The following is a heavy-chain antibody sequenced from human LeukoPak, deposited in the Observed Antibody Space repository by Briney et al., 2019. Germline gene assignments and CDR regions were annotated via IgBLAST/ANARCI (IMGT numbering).Heavy chain of an antibody. CDR2: IYYSGST. Sequence: SETLSLTCTVTGGSISSSSYYWGWLRQPPGKGLEWLGSIYYSGSTYYNPSLKSRVTISVDTSKNQFSLKLSSVTAADTAVYYCARRHYYDSSGDNYYYYMDVWGKGTTVTVSS. D-gene: IGHD3-22*01. CDR1: GGSISSSSYY. V-gene: IGHV4-39*01. J-gene: IGHJ6*03. CDR3: ARRHYYDSSGDNYYYYMDV.